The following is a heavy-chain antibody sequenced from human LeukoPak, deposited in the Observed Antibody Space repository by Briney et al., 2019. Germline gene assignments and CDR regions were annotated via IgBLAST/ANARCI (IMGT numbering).Heavy chain of an antibody. D-gene: IGHD3-22*01. J-gene: IGHJ4*02. CDR1: GASFNSDDQY. CDR2: IHPSGML. V-gene: IGHV4-31*03. CDR3: SRGLDSRKLGY. Sequence: SETLPLTCTVSGASFNSDDQYWNWIRQSPGKGLEWIGSIHPSGMLYNNPSLESRVTMSRDTSKNQFSLNLNSVTAADTTVYFCSRGLDSRKLGYWGQGILVTVSS.